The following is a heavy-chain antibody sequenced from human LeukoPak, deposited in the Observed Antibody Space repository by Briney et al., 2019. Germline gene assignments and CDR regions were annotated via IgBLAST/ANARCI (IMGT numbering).Heavy chain of an antibody. V-gene: IGHV3-74*01. D-gene: IGHD6-19*01. J-gene: IGHJ4*02. Sequence: GGSLTLSCAASGFTLTKYWILWVRHAPGEGLGSVSRINTDATVTTYADSVKGRFTVSRDNADNTMFLQMNSVRDEDTAVYYCATKQWLAPPPDSWGQGTPVTVSS. CDR3: ATKQWLAPPPDS. CDR2: INTDATVT. CDR1: GFTLTKYW.